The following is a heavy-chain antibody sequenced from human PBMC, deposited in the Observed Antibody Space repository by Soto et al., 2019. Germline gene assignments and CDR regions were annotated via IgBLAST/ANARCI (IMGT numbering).Heavy chain of an antibody. V-gene: IGHV3-74*01. J-gene: IGHJ6*02. CDR2: INSDGSST. CDR3: ARDRSYSLDV. CDR1: GSTFSNDW. Sequence: GGSLRLSCAVSGSTFSNDWMHWVRQAPGKGLVWVSHINSDGSSTNYADFVKGRFTIARDNAKNTVYLQMNSLRAEDTAVYYCARDRSYSLDVWGQGTTVTVYS.